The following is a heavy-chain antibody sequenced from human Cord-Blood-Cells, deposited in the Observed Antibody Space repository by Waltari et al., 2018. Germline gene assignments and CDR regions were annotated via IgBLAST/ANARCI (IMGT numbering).Heavy chain of an antibody. CDR3: AREGGRGSGGSCPDY. Sequence: QVQLVQSGAEVKKPGASVKVSCKASGYTFTSYAMHWVRQAPGQRLEWMGWINAGNDNTKYSQKFQGRVTITRDTSASTAYMELSSLRSEDTAVYYCAREGGRGSGGSCPDYWGQGTLVTVSS. J-gene: IGHJ4*02. D-gene: IGHD2-15*01. CDR2: INAGNDNT. CDR1: GYTFTSYA. V-gene: IGHV1-3*01.